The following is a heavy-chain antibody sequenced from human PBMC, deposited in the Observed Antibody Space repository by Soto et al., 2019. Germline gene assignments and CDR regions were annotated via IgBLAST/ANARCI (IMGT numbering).Heavy chain of an antibody. CDR1: GYTFTSYG. V-gene: IGHV1-18*01. CDR2: ISAYNGNT. CDR3: ARDADLYYDILTGYFDY. D-gene: IGHD3-9*01. J-gene: IGHJ4*02. Sequence: ASVKVSCKASGYTFTSYGSSWVRQAPGQGLEWMGWISAYNGNTNYAQKRQGRGTMTTDTSTSTAYMELRSLRSDDTAVYYCARDADLYYDILTGYFDYWGQGNLVTVSS.